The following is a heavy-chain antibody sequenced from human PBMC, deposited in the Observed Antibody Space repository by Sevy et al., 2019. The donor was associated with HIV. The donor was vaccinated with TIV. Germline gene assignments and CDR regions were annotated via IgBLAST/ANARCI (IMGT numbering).Heavy chain of an antibody. CDR1: GYTLTELS. Sequence: ASVKVSCKVSGYTLTELSMHWVRQAPGKGLEWMGGFDPEDGETIYAQKFQGGVTMTEDTSTDTAYMELSSLRSEDTAVYYCASLGYSYGRYYFDYWGQGTLVTVSS. D-gene: IGHD5-18*01. V-gene: IGHV1-24*01. J-gene: IGHJ4*02. CDR2: FDPEDGET. CDR3: ASLGYSYGRYYFDY.